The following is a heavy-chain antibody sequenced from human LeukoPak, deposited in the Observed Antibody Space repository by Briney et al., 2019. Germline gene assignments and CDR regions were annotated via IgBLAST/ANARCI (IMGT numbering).Heavy chain of an antibody. Sequence: ETLSLXXAVSGGSISSYYWSWIRQPPGKGLEWIGYIYYSGSTNYNPSLKSRVTISVDTSKNQLSLKLSSVTAADRAVYYCARGGGYASGSYLFDYWGQGTLVTVSS. J-gene: IGHJ4*02. CDR2: IYYSGST. CDR3: ARGGGYASGSYLFDY. D-gene: IGHD3-10*01. CDR1: GGSISSYY. V-gene: IGHV4-59*01.